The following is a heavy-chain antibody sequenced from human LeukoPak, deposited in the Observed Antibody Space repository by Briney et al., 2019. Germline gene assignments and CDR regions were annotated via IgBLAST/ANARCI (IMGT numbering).Heavy chain of an antibody. V-gene: IGHV3-13*01. CDR1: GFTFSSYD. D-gene: IGHD1-26*01. J-gene: IGHJ4*02. Sequence: GGSLRLSCAASGFTFSSYDMLWARQATGKGLEWVSAIGTAGDTYYPGSVKGRFTISRENAKNSLYLQMNSLRAGDTAVYYCARGRRVGATTWYFDYWGQGTLVTVSS. CDR3: ARGRRVGATTWYFDY. CDR2: IGTAGDT.